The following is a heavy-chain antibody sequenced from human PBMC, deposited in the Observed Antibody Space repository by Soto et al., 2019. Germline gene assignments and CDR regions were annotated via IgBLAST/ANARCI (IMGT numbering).Heavy chain of an antibody. Sequence: DVQLRESGGGLVQPGGSLRLACAASGVSCSSYAMVWVRQAPGKGLELVAVISARGGSSYFADSVKCRFTLSRDNSKKVLSLEMNSLRAEDTAIYFCAKGSIEYSASVDNWGQGTLVVVSS. CDR3: AKGSIEYSASVDN. D-gene: IGHD5-12*01. CDR1: GVSCSSYA. CDR2: ISARGGSS. V-gene: IGHV3-23*01. J-gene: IGHJ4*02.